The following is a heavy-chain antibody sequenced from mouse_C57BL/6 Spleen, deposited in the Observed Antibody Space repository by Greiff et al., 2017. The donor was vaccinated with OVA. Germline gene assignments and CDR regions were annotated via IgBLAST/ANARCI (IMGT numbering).Heavy chain of an antibody. V-gene: IGHV5-9-1*02. J-gene: IGHJ1*03. D-gene: IGHD1-1*01. Sequence: EVKVVESGEGLVKPGGSLKLSCAASGFTFSSYAMSWVRQTPEKRLEWVAYISSGGDYIYYADTVKGRFTISRDNARNTLYLQMSSLKSEDTAMYYCTRGGYGSSYPPYFDVWGTGTTVTVSS. CDR1: GFTFSSYA. CDR2: ISSGGDYI. CDR3: TRGGYGSSYPPYFDV.